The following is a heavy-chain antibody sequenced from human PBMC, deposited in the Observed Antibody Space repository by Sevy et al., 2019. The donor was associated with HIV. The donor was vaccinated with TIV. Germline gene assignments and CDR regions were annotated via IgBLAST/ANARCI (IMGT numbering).Heavy chain of an antibody. V-gene: IGHV3-23*01. CDR2: LSFGCGEI. CDR3: AREVCTIPHDY. J-gene: IGHJ4*02. CDR1: GFTFSKYS. D-gene: IGHD2-8*01. Sequence: GGSLRLSCAASGFTFSKYSMSWVRQPPGKGLEWVSTLSFGCGEINYADSVKGRFTISRDNSKSSVYLQMNNLRPEDTAVYYCAREVCTIPHDYWGQGTLVTVSS.